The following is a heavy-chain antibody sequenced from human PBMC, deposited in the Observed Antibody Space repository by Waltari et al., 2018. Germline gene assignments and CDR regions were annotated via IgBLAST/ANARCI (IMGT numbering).Heavy chain of an antibody. CDR2: IYYSGST. CDR1: GGSISSYY. CDR3: ARGPNRYYFDY. V-gene: IGHV4-59*01. D-gene: IGHD7-27*01. J-gene: IGHJ4*02. Sequence: QVQLQESGPGLVKPSETLSLTCTVSGGSISSYYWSWIRQPPGKGLVWIGYIYYSGSTNYNPSLKSRVTISVDTTKNQFSLKLSSVTAADTAVYYCARGPNRYYFDYWGQGTLVTVSS.